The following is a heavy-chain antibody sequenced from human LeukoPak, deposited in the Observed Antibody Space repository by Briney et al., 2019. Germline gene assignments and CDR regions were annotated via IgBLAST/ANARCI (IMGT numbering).Heavy chain of an antibody. CDR1: SGSVSNGDYY. CDR3: ARSQNYYGSGDY. Sequence: PSETLSHTCTVSSGSVSNGDYYWSWLRQPPGKALEWIGYIYYTGSAYYNPSLGGRVTLSVDTSKNQFSVKLSSVTAADTAVYYCARSQNYYGSGDYWGQGTLVTVSS. CDR2: IYYTGSA. V-gene: IGHV4-61*08. D-gene: IGHD3-10*01. J-gene: IGHJ4*02.